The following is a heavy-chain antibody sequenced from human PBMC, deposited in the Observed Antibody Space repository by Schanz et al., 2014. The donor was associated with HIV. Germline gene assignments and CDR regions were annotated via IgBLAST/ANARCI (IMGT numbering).Heavy chain of an antibody. D-gene: IGHD3-10*01. CDR2: IWYDGSNK. CDR3: AKGSSLWSFYYGMDV. J-gene: IGHJ6*02. V-gene: IGHV3-33*06. Sequence: VQLLESGGGVVQPGRSLRLSCAASGFTFSSYGMHWVRQAPGKGLEWVAVIWYDGSNKYYADSVKGRFTISRDNSKNTLYLQMNSLRAEDTAVYYCAKGSSLWSFYYGMDVWGQGTTVTVSS. CDR1: GFTFSSYG.